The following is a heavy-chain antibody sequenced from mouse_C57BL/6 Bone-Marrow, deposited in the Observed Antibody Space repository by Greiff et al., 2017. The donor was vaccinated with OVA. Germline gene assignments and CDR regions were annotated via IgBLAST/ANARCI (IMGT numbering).Heavy chain of an antibody. CDR2: IYPGDGDT. J-gene: IGHJ1*03. D-gene: IGHD3-1*01. CDR3: ARSGRGRYWYFDV. CDR1: GYAFSSSW. V-gene: IGHV1-82*01. Sequence: QVQLQQPGPELVKPGASVKISCKASGYAFSSSWMNWVKQRPGKGLEWIGRIYPGDGDTNYNGKFKGKATLTADKSSSTAYMQLSSLTSEDSAVYFCARSGRGRYWYFDVWGTGTTVTVSS.